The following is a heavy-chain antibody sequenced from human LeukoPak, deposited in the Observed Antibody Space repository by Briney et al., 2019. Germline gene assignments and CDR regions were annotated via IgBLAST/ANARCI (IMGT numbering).Heavy chain of an antibody. CDR1: GGSFSGYY. D-gene: IGHD3-16*02. CDR3: ARGNAVDTFGGVIVTRRYYYYMDV. CDR2: INHSGST. J-gene: IGHJ6*03. V-gene: IGHV4-34*01. Sequence: SETLSLTCAVYGGSFSGYYWSWIRQPPAKGQEWIGEINHSGSTSYNPSLKSRVTISVDTSKNQFSLKLSSVTAADTAVYYCARGNAVDTFGGVIVTRRYYYYMDVWGKGTTVTVSS.